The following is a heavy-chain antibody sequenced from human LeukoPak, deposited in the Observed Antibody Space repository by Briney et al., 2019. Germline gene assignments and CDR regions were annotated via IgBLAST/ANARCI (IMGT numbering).Heavy chain of an antibody. CDR1: GGSISSGGYY. J-gene: IGHJ4*02. D-gene: IGHD3-22*01. CDR2: IYYSGST. CDR3: AREGYYDSSGYLFDY. Sequence: SETLSLTCTVSGGSISSGGYYWSWIRQHPGKGLEWIGYIYYSGSTYYNPSLKSRVTISVDTSKNQFSLKLSSVTAADTAVYYCAREGYYDSSGYLFDYWGQGTLVTVSS. V-gene: IGHV4-31*03.